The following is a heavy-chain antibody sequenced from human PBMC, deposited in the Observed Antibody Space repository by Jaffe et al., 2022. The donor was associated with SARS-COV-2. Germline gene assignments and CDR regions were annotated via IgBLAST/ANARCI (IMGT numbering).Heavy chain of an antibody. D-gene: IGHD4-17*01. Sequence: QVQLQESGPGLVKPSQTLSLTCTVSGGSISSGDYYWSWIRQPPGKGLEWIGYIYYSGSTYYNPSLKSRVTISVDTSKNQFSLKLSSVTAADTAVYYCARDQRYGDYYYYYGMDVWGQGTTVTVSS. J-gene: IGHJ6*02. CDR3: ARDQRYGDYYYYYGMDV. CDR2: IYYSGST. CDR1: GGSISSGDYY. V-gene: IGHV4-30-4*01.